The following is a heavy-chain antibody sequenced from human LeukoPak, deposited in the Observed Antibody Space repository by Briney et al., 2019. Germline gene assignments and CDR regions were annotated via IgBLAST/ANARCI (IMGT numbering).Heavy chain of an antibody. CDR1: GYSFTDYA. CDR2: ISAYNGNT. D-gene: IGHD6-19*01. J-gene: IGHJ4*02. CDR3: ARDQGIAVAGTDY. V-gene: IGHV1-18*01. Sequence: ASVKVSCKASGYSFTDYAMHWVRQAPGQRLERMGWISAYNGNTNYAQKLQGRVTMTTDTSTSTAYMELRSLRSDDTAVYYCARDQGIAVAGTDYWGQGTLVTVSS.